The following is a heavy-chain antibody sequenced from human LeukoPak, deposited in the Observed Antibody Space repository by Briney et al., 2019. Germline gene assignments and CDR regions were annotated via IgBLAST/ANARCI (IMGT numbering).Heavy chain of an antibody. V-gene: IGHV3-48*01. CDR1: GFTFSSYS. CDR2: ISSSSSTI. D-gene: IGHD4-11*01. Sequence: SGGFLRLSCAASGFTFSSYSMNWVRQAPGKGLEWVSYISSSSSTIYYADSVEGRFTISRDNAKNSLYLQMNSLRAEDTAVYYCARDYDYSNVDYWGQGTLVTVSS. J-gene: IGHJ4*02. CDR3: ARDYDYSNVDY.